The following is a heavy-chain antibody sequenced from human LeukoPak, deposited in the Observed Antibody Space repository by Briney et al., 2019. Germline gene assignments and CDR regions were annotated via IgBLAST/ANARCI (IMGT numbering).Heavy chain of an antibody. J-gene: IGHJ4*02. CDR2: IYPGDSDT. V-gene: IGHV5-51*01. Sequence: GESLKISCKGSGYSFTSYWIGWVRQMPGKGLEWMGIIYPGDSDTRYSPSFQGQVTISADKSVTTAYLEWGSLKASDTAIYYCARQDYEYVWGTYREGAFDYWGQGTLVTVSS. CDR1: GYSFTSYW. D-gene: IGHD3-16*02. CDR3: ARQDYEYVWGTYREGAFDY.